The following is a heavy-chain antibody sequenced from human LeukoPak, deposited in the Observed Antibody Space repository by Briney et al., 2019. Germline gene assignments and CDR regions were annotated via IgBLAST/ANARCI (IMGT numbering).Heavy chain of an antibody. CDR2: IYYSGST. V-gene: IGHV4-59*01. D-gene: IGHD6-13*01. J-gene: IGHJ4*02. Sequence: SETLSLTCTVSGGSIRRYYWSWIRQPPGKGLEWIGYIYYSGSTNYNPSLKSRVSISVDTSKNQFSLKLNSVTAADTAVYFCARDLAAAGYYFDNWGQGILVTVSS. CDR3: ARDLAAAGYYFDN. CDR1: GGSIRRYY.